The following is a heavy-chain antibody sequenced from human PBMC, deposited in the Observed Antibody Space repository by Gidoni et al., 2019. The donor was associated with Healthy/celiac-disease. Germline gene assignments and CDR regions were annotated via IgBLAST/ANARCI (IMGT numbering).Heavy chain of an antibody. CDR2: ISYDGSNK. CDR1: GFTFSSYA. J-gene: IGHJ4*02. V-gene: IGHV3-30-3*01. Sequence: QVQLVESAGGVVHPGRSLRRSCAASGFTFSSYAMPWVRQAPGKGLEWVAVISYDGSNKYYADSVKGRFTISRDNSKNTLYLQMNSLRAEDTAVYYCAREGIAAADPYFDYWGQGTLVTVSS. D-gene: IGHD6-13*01. CDR3: AREGIAAADPYFDY.